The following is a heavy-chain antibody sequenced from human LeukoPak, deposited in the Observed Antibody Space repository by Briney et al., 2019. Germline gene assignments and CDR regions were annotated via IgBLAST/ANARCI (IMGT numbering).Heavy chain of an antibody. V-gene: IGHV4-34*01. Sequence: PSETLSLTCAVYGGSFSVYYWSWTRQPPGKGLEWIGEINHSGSTNYNPSLKSRVTISVDTSKNQFALKLSSVTAADTAVYYCARGAYDYIWGSYRQYYYFDYWGQGTLVTVSS. J-gene: IGHJ4*02. D-gene: IGHD3-16*02. CDR3: ARGAYDYIWGSYRQYYYFDY. CDR2: INHSGST. CDR1: GGSFSVYY.